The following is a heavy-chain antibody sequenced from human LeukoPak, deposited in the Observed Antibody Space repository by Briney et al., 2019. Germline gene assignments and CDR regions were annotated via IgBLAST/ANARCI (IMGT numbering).Heavy chain of an antibody. Sequence: PGGSLRLSCAASGFTFSSYSMNWVRQAPGKGLELVSSISSSSSYIYYADSVKGRFTISRDNAKNSLYLQMNSLRAEDTAVYYCAKVRCSTSCYFDYWGQGTLVTVSS. D-gene: IGHD2-2*01. J-gene: IGHJ4*02. V-gene: IGHV3-21*01. CDR3: AKVRCSTSCYFDY. CDR1: GFTFSSYS. CDR2: ISSSSSYI.